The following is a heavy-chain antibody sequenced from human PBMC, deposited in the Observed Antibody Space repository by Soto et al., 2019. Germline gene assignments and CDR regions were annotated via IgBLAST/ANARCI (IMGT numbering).Heavy chain of an antibody. J-gene: IGHJ4*02. D-gene: IGHD3-10*01. CDR3: ARHFVAVVIKGWGY. CDR1: GGSIDRSNYY. Sequence: QLQLQESGPGLVKPSETLSLTCNVSGGSIDRSNYYWDWLRQPPGKGLEWIGTTYYNGNAYYNPFLKSRVSMSVDTSKNQFSLKLVSVTAADTAVYYCARHFVAVVIKGWGYWGQGTLVTVSS. V-gene: IGHV4-39*01. CDR2: TYYNGNA.